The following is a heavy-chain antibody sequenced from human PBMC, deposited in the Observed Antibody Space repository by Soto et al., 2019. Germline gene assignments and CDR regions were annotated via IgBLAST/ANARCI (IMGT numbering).Heavy chain of an antibody. CDR3: AKRDCASFSCYVIDY. J-gene: IGHJ4*02. D-gene: IGHD2-2*01. CDR1: GFTFSSYP. CDR2: ISGSGDRT. Sequence: EVQLLESGGCLVQPGGSLRLSCAASGFTFSSYPMSWVRQAPGKGLEWVSGISGSGDRTDYADSVKGRFTISRDSSKSTLYLQMHSLRVEDTALYYCAKRDCASFSCYVIDYWGRGTLVTVSS. V-gene: IGHV3-23*01.